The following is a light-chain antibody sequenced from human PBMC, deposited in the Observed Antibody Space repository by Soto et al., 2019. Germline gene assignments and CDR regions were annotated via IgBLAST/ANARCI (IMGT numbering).Light chain of an antibody. J-gene: IGKJ1*01. Sequence: EIVLTQSPGTLSLSPGERATLSCRASQSVSSTYLAWYQQKPGQAPRLLILGASSRATGIPDSFNGSGSGTDFTLTISRLEPEDFAVYYCQHYGTSPKTFGHGTKVEVK. CDR3: QHYGTSPKT. CDR2: GAS. V-gene: IGKV3-20*01. CDR1: QSVSSTY.